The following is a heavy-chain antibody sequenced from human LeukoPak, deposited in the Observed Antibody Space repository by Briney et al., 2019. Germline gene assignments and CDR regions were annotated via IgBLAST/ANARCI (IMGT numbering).Heavy chain of an antibody. J-gene: IGHJ4*02. D-gene: IGHD6-13*01. CDR3: ARDLWDQSSTNPR. V-gene: IGHV1-8*01. Sequence: GASVKVSCKASGYTFTSYDINWVRQATGQGLEWMGWMNPNSGNTGYAQKFQGRVTMTRNTSISTAYVELSSLRSEDTAVYYCARDLWDQSSTNPRWGQGTLVTVSS. CDR1: GYTFTSYD. CDR2: MNPNSGNT.